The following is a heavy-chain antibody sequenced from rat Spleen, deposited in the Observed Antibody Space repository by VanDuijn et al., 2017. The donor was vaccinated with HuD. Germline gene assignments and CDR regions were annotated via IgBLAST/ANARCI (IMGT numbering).Heavy chain of an antibody. V-gene: IGHV2-13*01. CDR2: IWGDGST. CDR3: TRVGDNYFDY. J-gene: IGHJ2*01. CDR1: GFSLSNYG. Sequence: QVQLKESGPGLVKPSLTLSLTCTVSGFSLSNYGVFWVRQPPGKGLEWMGVIWGDGSTNYNSALKSRLSISRETSKSQVFLKLNILQTEDTAIYYCTRVGDNYFDYWGQGVMVTVSS.